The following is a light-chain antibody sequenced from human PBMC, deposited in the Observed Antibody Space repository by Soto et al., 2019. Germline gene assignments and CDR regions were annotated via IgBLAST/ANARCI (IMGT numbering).Light chain of an antibody. CDR3: QQSYDTLKT. V-gene: IGKV1-39*01. CDR2: AAS. Sequence: DIQMTHSPSSLSASVGDRVTITCRASQSISSFLNWYQQKPGKAPKLLIYAASSLQSGVPSRFSGSGSGTDFTLTISSLQPEDFATYYCQQSYDTLKTFGQGTKVEIK. J-gene: IGKJ1*01. CDR1: QSISSF.